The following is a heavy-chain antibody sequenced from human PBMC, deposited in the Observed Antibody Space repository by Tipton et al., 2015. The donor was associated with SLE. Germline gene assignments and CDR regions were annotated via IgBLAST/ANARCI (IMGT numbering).Heavy chain of an antibody. CDR1: GGSISSHY. CDR3: ARNTYSSGFGYFDL. CDR2: IYYSGST. V-gene: IGHV4-59*06. Sequence: TLSLTCAVSGGSISSHYWSWIRQPPGKGLEWIGYIYYSGSTYYNPSLKSRLSISIDTSKNQFSLNLSSVTGADTAEYYCARNTYSSGFGYFDLWGHGTLVTVSS. J-gene: IGHJ2*01. D-gene: IGHD6-25*01.